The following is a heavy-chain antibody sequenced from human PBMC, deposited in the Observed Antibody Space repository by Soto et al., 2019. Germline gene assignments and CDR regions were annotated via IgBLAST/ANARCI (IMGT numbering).Heavy chain of an antibody. V-gene: IGHV1-3*01. CDR3: ALPAAMNYYCCMDF. D-gene: IGHD2-2*01. Sequence: ASVKVSCKASGYTFTSYAMHWVRQAPGQRLEWMGWINAGNGNTKYSQKFQGRVTITRDTSASTAYMELCSLRSEDTVVYYCALPAAMNYYCCMDFWGQGTRVTVSS. CDR2: INAGNGNT. CDR1: GYTFTSYA. J-gene: IGHJ6*02.